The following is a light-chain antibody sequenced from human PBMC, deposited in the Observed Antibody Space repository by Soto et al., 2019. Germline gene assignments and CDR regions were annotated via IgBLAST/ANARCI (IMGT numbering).Light chain of an antibody. V-gene: IGLV2-23*01. CDR2: EGS. J-gene: IGLJ1*01. CDR1: STDVGSYNL. CDR3: CSYAGSSTFYV. Sequence: VLTQPASVSGCPGQSITISCTGTSTDVGSYNLVSWYQQHPGKAPKLMIYEGSKRPSGVSNRFSGSKSGNTASLTISGLQAEDEADYYCCSYAGSSTFYVFGTGTKVTVL.